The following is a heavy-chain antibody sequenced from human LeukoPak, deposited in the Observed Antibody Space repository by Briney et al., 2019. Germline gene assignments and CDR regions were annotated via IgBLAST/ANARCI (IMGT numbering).Heavy chain of an antibody. Sequence: GGSLRLSCAASGFTVSSNYMSWVRQAPGKGLEWVSVIYSGGSTYYADSVKGRFAISRDNSKNTLYLQMNSLRAEDTAVYYCAREDYDSPGRGYWGQGTLVTVSS. CDR1: GFTVSSNY. CDR2: IYSGGST. D-gene: IGHD3-22*01. V-gene: IGHV3-53*01. J-gene: IGHJ4*02. CDR3: AREDYDSPGRGY.